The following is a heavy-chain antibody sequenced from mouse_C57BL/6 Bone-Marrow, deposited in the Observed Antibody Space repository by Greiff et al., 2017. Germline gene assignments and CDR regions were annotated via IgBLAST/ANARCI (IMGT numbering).Heavy chain of an antibody. J-gene: IGHJ3*01. CDR3: ARSGAY. Sequence: QVQLQQSGAELVRPETSVKVSCKASGYAFTNYLIEWVKQRPGQGLEWIGVINPGSGGTNYNEKFKGKATLTADKSSSTAYMQLSSLTSEDSAVYFCARSGAYWGQGTLVTVSA. D-gene: IGHD3-1*01. CDR1: GYAFTNYL. V-gene: IGHV1-54*01. CDR2: INPGSGGT.